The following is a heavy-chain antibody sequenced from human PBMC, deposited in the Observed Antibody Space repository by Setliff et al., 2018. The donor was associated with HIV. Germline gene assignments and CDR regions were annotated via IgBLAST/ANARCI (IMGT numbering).Heavy chain of an antibody. CDR3: ARTPLPGPHWYFDL. D-gene: IGHD3-16*02. CDR1: GGSISSGGYY. V-gene: IGHV2-70*11. Sequence: TLSLTCTVSGGSISSGGYYWSWIRQHPGKGLEWLARLDWDDDKYYTTSLQTRLTISKDTSKNQVVLTMTDMDPVDTATYYCARTPLPGPHWYFDLWGRGTLVTVSS. J-gene: IGHJ2*01. CDR2: LDWDDDK.